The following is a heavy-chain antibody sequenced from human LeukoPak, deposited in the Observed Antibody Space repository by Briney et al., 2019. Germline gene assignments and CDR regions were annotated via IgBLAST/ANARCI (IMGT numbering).Heavy chain of an antibody. CDR1: GFTFSSYS. J-gene: IGHJ4*02. V-gene: IGHV3-21*01. CDR2: ISSSSSYI. Sequence: PGGSLRPSCAASGFTFSSYSMNWVRQAPGKGLEWVSSISSSSSYIYYADSVKGRFTISRDNAKNSLYLQMNSLRAEDTAVYYCAREDGGYCSSTSCYADYWGQGTLVTVSS. D-gene: IGHD2-2*01. CDR3: AREDGGYCSSTSCYADY.